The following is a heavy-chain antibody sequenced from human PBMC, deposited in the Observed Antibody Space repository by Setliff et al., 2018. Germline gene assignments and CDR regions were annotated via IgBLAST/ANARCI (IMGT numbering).Heavy chain of an antibody. J-gene: IGHJ4*02. D-gene: IGHD6-6*01. CDR2: INHSGST. CDR1: GGTFTYYY. Sequence: SETLSLTCAASGGTFTYYYWTWIRQPPGKGLESIGEINHSGSTNYNPSLKSRVTMSIDTSKNQFSLNLRYVTAADTAVYYCARGRNVASRLLDSWGQGTLVTVSS. V-gene: IGHV4-34*01. CDR3: ARGRNVASRLLDS.